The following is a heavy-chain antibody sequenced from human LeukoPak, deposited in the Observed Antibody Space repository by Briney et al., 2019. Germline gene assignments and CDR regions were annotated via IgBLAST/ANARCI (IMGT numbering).Heavy chain of an antibody. CDR3: ARVKSYYYDTSDKDAFDI. V-gene: IGHV1-2*02. Sequence: ASVKVSCKASGYTFTSYDINWVRQAPGQGLEWMGWINPNSGGTNYAQKFQGRVTMTRDTSTSTVYMELSSLRSEDTAVYYCARVKSYYYDTSDKDAFDIWGQGTMVTVSS. CDR2: INPNSGGT. J-gene: IGHJ3*02. CDR1: GYTFTSYD. D-gene: IGHD3-22*01.